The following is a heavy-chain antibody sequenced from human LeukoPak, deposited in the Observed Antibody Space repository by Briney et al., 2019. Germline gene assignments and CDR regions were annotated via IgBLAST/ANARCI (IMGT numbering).Heavy chain of an antibody. Sequence: ASVKVSCKASGYTFTSYAMNWVRQAPGQGLEWMGWINTNTGNPTYAQGFTGRFVFSLDTSVSTAYLQISSLKAEDTAVYYCARDEGGYYYGSGSHPDWFDPWGQGTLVTVSS. J-gene: IGHJ5*02. V-gene: IGHV7-4-1*02. CDR3: ARDEGGYYYGSGSHPDWFDP. CDR2: INTNTGNP. CDR1: GYTFTSYA. D-gene: IGHD3-10*01.